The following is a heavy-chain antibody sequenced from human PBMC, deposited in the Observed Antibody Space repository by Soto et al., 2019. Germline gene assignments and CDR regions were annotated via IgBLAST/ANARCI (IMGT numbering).Heavy chain of an antibody. CDR2: INPILSMS. J-gene: IGHJ4*02. D-gene: IGHD3-10*01. CDR3: ASSYGSGYRAFDY. V-gene: IGHV1-69*02. CDR1: GDTFTFYS. Sequence: QVQLVQSGAEVKRPGSSVKVSCKASGDTFTFYSINWVRQAPGLGLEWMGRINPILSMSNYAQRFQGRDTMTADKSTCTAYMELSSLRSEDTAIYYCASSYGSGYRAFDYWGQGALVTVSS.